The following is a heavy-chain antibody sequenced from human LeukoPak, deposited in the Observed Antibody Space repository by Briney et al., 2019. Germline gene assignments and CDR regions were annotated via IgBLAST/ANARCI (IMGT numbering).Heavy chain of an antibody. CDR3: AKDYYDRSGPGGYFDY. J-gene: IGHJ4*02. Sequence: GGSLRLSCAASGFTFSSSAMRWVRQAPGKGLEWVSDISGSGGDTYYAGSVKGRFTISRDNSKNTLYLHMNSLRAEDTAVYYCAKDYYDRSGPGGYFDYWGQGTLVTVSS. CDR2: ISGSGGDT. V-gene: IGHV3-23*01. D-gene: IGHD3-22*01. CDR1: GFTFSSSA.